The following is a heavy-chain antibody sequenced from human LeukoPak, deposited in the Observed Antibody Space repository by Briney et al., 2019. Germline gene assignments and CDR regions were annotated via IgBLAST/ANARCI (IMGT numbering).Heavy chain of an antibody. D-gene: IGHD3-22*01. CDR3: AREGGAYDSSGYNMVDYFDC. CDR2: IYYSGST. Sequence: PSETLPLTCTVSGGSISSYYGGWVRQPPGKGLEWVGYIYYSGSTNYNPSLKSQVTISVDTSKSHFYLKLTSCTATAPAVIYCAREGGAYDSSGYNMVDYFDCWGQGTLVTVSS. CDR1: GGSISSYY. V-gene: IGHV4-59*01. J-gene: IGHJ4*02.